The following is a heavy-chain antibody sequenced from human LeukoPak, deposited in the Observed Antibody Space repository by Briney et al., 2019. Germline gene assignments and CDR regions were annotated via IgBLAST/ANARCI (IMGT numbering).Heavy chain of an antibody. J-gene: IGHJ4*02. V-gene: IGHV3-15*01. Sequence: PGGSLRLSCAASGFTFSNAWVSWVRQAPGKGLEWVGRIKSRADAGTTEYAAPVKGRFTISRDDSKNTLYLQMNSLKTEDTAVYHCTTPRREIAVAGGDYWGQGTLVTVSS. D-gene: IGHD6-19*01. CDR3: TTPRREIAVAGGDY. CDR1: GFTFSNAW. CDR2: IKSRADAGTT.